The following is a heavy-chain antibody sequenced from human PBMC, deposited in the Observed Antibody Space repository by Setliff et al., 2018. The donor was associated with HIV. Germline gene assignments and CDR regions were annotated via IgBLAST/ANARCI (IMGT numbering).Heavy chain of an antibody. CDR1: GFTLRSYA. D-gene: IGHD4-17*01. CDR2: IWYDGRNK. J-gene: IGHJ4*02. CDR3: AKDGYSDYLNSYFDY. V-gene: IGHV3-33*06. Sequence: LRLSCEASGFTLRSYAMYWVRQAPGKGLEWVAVIWYDGRNKYYADSVKGRFTISRDNSKDTLYLQMNSLRAEDTAVYYCAKDGYSDYLNSYFDYWGQGTLVTVSS.